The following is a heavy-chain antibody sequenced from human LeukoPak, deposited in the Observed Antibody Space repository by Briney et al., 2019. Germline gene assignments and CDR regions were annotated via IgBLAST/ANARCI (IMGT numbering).Heavy chain of an antibody. CDR2: INHSGST. V-gene: IGHV4-34*01. J-gene: IGHJ6*02. CDR3: ARVDYYYYYYGMDV. CDR1: GGSFSGYY. Sequence: PSETLPLTCAVYGGSFSGYYWSWIRQPPGKGLEWIGEINHSGSTNYNPSLKSRVTISVDTSRNQFSLKLSSVTAADTAVYYCARVDYYYYYYGMDVWGQGTTVTVSS.